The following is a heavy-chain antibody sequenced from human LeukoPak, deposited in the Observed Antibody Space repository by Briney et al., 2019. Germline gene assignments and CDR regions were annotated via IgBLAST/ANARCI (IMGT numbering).Heavy chain of an antibody. CDR2: ISSSSSTI. D-gene: IGHD3-3*01. CDR3: AREEGITIFGVVIYYGMDV. V-gene: IGHV3-48*02. J-gene: IGHJ6*02. CDR1: GFTFSSYS. Sequence: GGSLRLSWAASGFTFSSYSMNWVRQAPGKGLEWVSYISSSSSTIYYADSVKGRFTISRDNAKNSLYLQMNSLRDEDTAVYYCAREEGITIFGVVIYYGMDVWGQGTTVTVSS.